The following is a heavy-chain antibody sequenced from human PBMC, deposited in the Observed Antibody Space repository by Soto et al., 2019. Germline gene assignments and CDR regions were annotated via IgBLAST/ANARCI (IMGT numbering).Heavy chain of an antibody. V-gene: IGHV4-34*01. Sequence: PSETLSLTCAVYGGSFSGYYWSWIRQPPGKGLEWIGEINHSGSTNYNPSLKSRVTISVDTSKNQFSLKLSSVTAADTAVYYCARAQTTSREPRVGATDVYYFDYWGQGTLVTVSS. J-gene: IGHJ4*02. CDR3: ARAQTTSREPRVGATDVYYFDY. CDR2: INHSGST. D-gene: IGHD1-26*01. CDR1: GGSFSGYY.